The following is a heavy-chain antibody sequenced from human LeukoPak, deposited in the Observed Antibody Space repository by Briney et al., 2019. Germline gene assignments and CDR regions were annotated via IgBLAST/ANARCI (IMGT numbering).Heavy chain of an antibody. V-gene: IGHV3-21*01. J-gene: IGHJ3*02. CDR3: AREEDYFDSSGYYLSAFDI. Sequence: PGGSLRLSCAASGFTFNTYSMNWIRQAPGKGLEWVSSISSRSGYIYYAEPLKGRFTISRDNAKNSLYLQMNSLRAGDTAVYYCAREEDYFDSSGYYLSAFDIWGQGTMVTVSS. D-gene: IGHD3-22*01. CDR1: GFTFNTYS. CDR2: ISSRSGYI.